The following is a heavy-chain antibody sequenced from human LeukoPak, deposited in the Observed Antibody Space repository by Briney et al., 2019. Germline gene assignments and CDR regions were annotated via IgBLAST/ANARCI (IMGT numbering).Heavy chain of an antibody. CDR3: ARDGRTTVTNGDY. CDR2: IWYDGSNK. J-gene: IGHJ4*02. CDR1: GFTFSSYG. D-gene: IGHD4-17*01. Sequence: GGSLRLSCAASGFTFSSYGMHWVRQAPGKGLEWVAVIWYDGSNKYYADSVKGRFTISRDNSKNTLYLQMNSLRAEDTAVYYCARDGRTTVTNGDYWGQGTLVTVSS. V-gene: IGHV3-33*01.